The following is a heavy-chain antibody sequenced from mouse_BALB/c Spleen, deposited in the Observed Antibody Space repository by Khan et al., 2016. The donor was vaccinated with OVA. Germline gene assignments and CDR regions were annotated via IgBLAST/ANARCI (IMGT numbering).Heavy chain of an antibody. D-gene: IGHD4-1*01. CDR3: ASHLTGSFAY. CDR1: GFTFSSYG. J-gene: IGHJ3*01. CDR2: ISSGGDYT. Sequence: EVELVESGGDLVKPGGSLKLSCPASGFTFSSYGMSWVRQTPDKRLEWVATISSGGDYTYYPDSVKGRFTISRDNAKNTLYLQMSSLKSEDTAMYYCASHLTGSFAYWGQGTLVTVSA. V-gene: IGHV5-6*01.